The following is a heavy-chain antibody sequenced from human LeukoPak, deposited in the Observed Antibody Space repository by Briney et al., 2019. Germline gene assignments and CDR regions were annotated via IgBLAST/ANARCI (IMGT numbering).Heavy chain of an antibody. Sequence: SETLSLTCTVSGGSISSYYWSWIRQPPGKGLEWIGYIYYSGSTNYNPSLKSRVTISVDTSKNQFSLKLSSVTAADTAVYYCARHDPVVTRFDYWGQETLVTVSS. D-gene: IGHD4-23*01. J-gene: IGHJ4*02. V-gene: IGHV4-59*08. CDR3: ARHDPVVTRFDY. CDR2: IYYSGST. CDR1: GGSISSYY.